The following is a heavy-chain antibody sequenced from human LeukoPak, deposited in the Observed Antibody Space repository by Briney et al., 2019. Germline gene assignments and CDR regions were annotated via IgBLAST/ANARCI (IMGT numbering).Heavy chain of an antibody. V-gene: IGHV1-69*13. J-gene: IGHJ4*02. CDR1: GGTFSSYA. CDR3: AGDGYYFHAAGY. D-gene: IGHD3-10*01. Sequence: SVKVSCKASGGTFSSYAISWVRQAPGQGLEWMGGIIPIFGTANYAQKFQGRVTITADESTSTAYMELSSLRSEDTAVYYCAGDGYYFHAAGYWGQGTLVTVSS. CDR2: IIPIFGTA.